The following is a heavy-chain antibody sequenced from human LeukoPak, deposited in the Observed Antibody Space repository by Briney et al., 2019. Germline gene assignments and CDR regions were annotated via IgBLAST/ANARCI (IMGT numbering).Heavy chain of an antibody. J-gene: IGHJ5*02. D-gene: IGHD6-19*01. Sequence: PSETLSLTCAVSGGSISSGGYYWSWIRQPAGKGLEWIGRIYTSGSTNYNPSLKSRVTMSVDTSKNQFSLKLSSVTAADTAVYYCARDISVYSSGWDRPGWFDPWGQGTLVTVSS. V-gene: IGHV4-61*02. CDR1: GGSISSGGYY. CDR3: ARDISVYSSGWDRPGWFDP. CDR2: IYTSGST.